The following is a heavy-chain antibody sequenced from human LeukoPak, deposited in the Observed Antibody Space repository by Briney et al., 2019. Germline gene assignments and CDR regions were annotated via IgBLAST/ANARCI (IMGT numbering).Heavy chain of an antibody. CDR1: GFPFSSYA. CDR3: ARSSGYAFDI. V-gene: IGHV3-23*01. J-gene: IGHJ3*02. Sequence: HAGGSLRLSCAASGFPFSSYAMSWFRQAPGKGLEWVSAISGSGGSTYYADSVKGRFTISRDNSKNTLYLQMNSLRAEDTAVYYCARSSGYAFDIWGQGTMVTVSS. CDR2: ISGSGGST. D-gene: IGHD6-19*01.